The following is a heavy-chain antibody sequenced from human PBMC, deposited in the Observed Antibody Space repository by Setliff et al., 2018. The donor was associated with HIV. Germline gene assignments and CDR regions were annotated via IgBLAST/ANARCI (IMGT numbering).Heavy chain of an antibody. CDR1: GFTFSSYA. J-gene: IGHJ4*02. D-gene: IGHD2-15*01. CDR2: ISSNGGST. V-gene: IGHV3-64*02. CDR3: ARGLGCSGGSCLLDY. Sequence: PGGSLRLSCAASGFTFSSYAMHWVRQAPGKGLEYVSAISSNGGSTYYADSVKGRLTISRGNSKNTLYLQMGSLRAEDMAVYYCARGLGCSGGSCLLDYWGQGTLVTVSS.